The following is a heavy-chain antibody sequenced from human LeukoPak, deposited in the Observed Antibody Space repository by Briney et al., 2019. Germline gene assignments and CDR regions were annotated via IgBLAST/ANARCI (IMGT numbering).Heavy chain of an antibody. CDR1: GFTFSSYA. Sequence: PGGSLRLSCAASGFTFSSYAMSWVRQAPGKGLEWVSAISGSGGSTYYADSVKGRFTISRDNSKNTLYLQMNSLRAEDTAVYYCAKNGYYDSSGYYLTYYYYYYMDVWGKGTAVTVSS. CDR3: AKNGYYDSSGYYLTYYYYYYMDV. CDR2: ISGSGGST. J-gene: IGHJ6*03. D-gene: IGHD3-22*01. V-gene: IGHV3-23*01.